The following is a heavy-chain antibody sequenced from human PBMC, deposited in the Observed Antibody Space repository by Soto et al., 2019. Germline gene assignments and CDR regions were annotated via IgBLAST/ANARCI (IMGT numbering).Heavy chain of an antibody. V-gene: IGHV3-30*18. Sequence: QVQLVESGGGVVQPGRSLRLSCAASGFTFSSYGMHWVRQAPGKGLEWVAVISYDGSNKYYADSVKGRFTISRDNSKNTLYLQMNSLRAEDTAVYYCAKDIRSSEMATTRNVPLDYWGQGTLVTVSS. D-gene: IGHD5-12*01. CDR3: AKDIRSSEMATTRNVPLDY. J-gene: IGHJ4*02. CDR2: ISYDGSNK. CDR1: GFTFSSYG.